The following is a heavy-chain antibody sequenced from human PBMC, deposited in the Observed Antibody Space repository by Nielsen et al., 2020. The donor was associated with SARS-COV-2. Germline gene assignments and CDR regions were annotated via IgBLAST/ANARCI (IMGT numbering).Heavy chain of an antibody. J-gene: IGHJ6*02. D-gene: IGHD3-16*02. CDR2: IRSYANEYAT. Sequence: GGSLRLSCVASGFTFSGSAMHWVCQASGKGLEWLGRIRSYANEYATAYAASVKGRFTTSRDDSKNTAYLQMNSLKTEDTAVYYCTTGGFGGVIVHYYYYGMDVWGQGTTVTVSS. CDR1: GFTFSGSA. V-gene: IGHV3-73*01. CDR3: TTGGFGGVIVHYYYYGMDV.